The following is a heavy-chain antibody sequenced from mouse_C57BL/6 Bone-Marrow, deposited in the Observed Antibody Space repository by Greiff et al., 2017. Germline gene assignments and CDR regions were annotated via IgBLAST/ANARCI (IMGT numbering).Heavy chain of an antibody. V-gene: IGHV1-55*01. CDR2: IYPGSGST. Sequence: QVQLQQPGAELVKPGASVKMSCKASGYTFTSYWITWVKQRPGQGLEWIGDIYPGSGSTNYNEKFKSKATLTVDTSSSTAYMQPSSLTSMDSAVYYDARSDYEKLYWYSSVWGTGTTVTVSS. J-gene: IGHJ1*03. D-gene: IGHD2-4*01. CDR3: ARSDYEKLYWYSSV. CDR1: GYTFTSYW.